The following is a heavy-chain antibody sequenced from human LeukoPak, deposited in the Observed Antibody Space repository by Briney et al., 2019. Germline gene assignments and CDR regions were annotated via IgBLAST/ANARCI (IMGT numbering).Heavy chain of an antibody. CDR2: IYYSGST. J-gene: IGHJ4*02. CDR3: ARVVPDYYESSTYADY. CDR1: GGSISSYY. D-gene: IGHD3-22*01. Sequence: PSETLSLTCTVSGGSISSYYWSWIRQPPGKGLEWIGYIYYSGSTNYNPSLKSRVTISVDTSKNQFSLRLSSVTAADTAVYYCARVVPDYYESSTYADYWGQGTLVTVSS. V-gene: IGHV4-59*01.